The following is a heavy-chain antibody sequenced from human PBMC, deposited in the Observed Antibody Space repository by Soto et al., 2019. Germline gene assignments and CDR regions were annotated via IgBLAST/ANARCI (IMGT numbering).Heavy chain of an antibody. V-gene: IGHV3-30-3*01. CDR3: AREGQPNWRFSANYYYYGTDV. CDR2: ISYDGSNK. D-gene: IGHD7-27*01. CDR1: GFTFSSYA. J-gene: IGHJ6*02. Sequence: QVQLVESGGGVVQPGRSLRLSCAASGFTFSSYAMHWVRQAPGKGLEWVAVISYDGSNKYYADSVKGRFTISRDNSKNTLYLQMNLLRAEHTAVYYCAREGQPNWRFSANYYYYGTDVWGQGTTVTVSS.